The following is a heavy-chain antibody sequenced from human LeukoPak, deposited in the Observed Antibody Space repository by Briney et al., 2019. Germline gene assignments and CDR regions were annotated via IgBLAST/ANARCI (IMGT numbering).Heavy chain of an antibody. Sequence: GGSLRLSCAASGFTFSDYYMNWIRQAPGKGLEWISYMSSSGSTISYADSVTGRFTVSRDNAKNSLYLQMNSLRAEDTAVYYCARDWTYDFWKSDYWGQGTLVTVSS. J-gene: IGHJ4*02. CDR3: ARDWTYDFWKSDY. CDR2: MSSSGSTI. CDR1: GFTFSDYY. D-gene: IGHD3-3*01. V-gene: IGHV3-11*04.